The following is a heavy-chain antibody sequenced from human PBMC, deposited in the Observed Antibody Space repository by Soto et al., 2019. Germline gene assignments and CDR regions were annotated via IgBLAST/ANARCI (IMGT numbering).Heavy chain of an antibody. CDR1: GFTFSNAW. V-gene: IGHV3-15*07. Sequence: EVQLVESGGGLVKPGGSLRLSWAASGFTFSNAWMNWFRQAQGKGLEWVGRIKSKTDGGTTDYAAPVKGRFTISRDDSKNTLYLQMNSLKTEDTAVYYCTTDRHDYGDSVGAFDIWGQGTMVTVSS. J-gene: IGHJ3*02. CDR2: IKSKTDGGTT. CDR3: TTDRHDYGDSVGAFDI. D-gene: IGHD4-17*01.